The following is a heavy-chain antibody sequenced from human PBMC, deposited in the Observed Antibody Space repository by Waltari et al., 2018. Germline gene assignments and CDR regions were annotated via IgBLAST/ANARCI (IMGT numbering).Heavy chain of an antibody. J-gene: IGHJ4*02. CDR1: GGSLGNYW. D-gene: IGHD2-8*01. CDR2: INGNSGST. Sequence: QVQLLESGPGLAKPMETLSLTCAISGGSLGNYWWSWIRQPPEKGLEWIGEINGNSGSTNYNPSLKSRVTISKDASKNHFSLKLSSVTAADTAIYYCMRKWFWGQGVLVTVSS. CDR3: MRKWF. V-gene: IGHV4-59*12.